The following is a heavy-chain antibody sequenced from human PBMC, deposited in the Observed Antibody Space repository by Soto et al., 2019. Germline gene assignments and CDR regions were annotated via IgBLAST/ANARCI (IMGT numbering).Heavy chain of an antibody. D-gene: IGHD6-19*01. CDR2: INPSAGTK. J-gene: IGHJ4*02. Sequence: QGHLVQSGAEVKRPGASVRVSCESSGYMFTSYFIHWVRQAPGQGLEWVGVINPSAGTKTYAQKFQARIPRTVDSSTTTVDMELSSLWSADTAVYYLARDKDSSARPRAEFDYWGQGTLSTVSS. CDR3: ARDKDSSARPRAEFDY. CDR1: GYMFTSYF. V-gene: IGHV1-46*01.